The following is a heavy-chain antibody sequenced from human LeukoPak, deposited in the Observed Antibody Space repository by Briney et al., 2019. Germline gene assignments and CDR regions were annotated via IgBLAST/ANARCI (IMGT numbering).Heavy chain of an antibody. J-gene: IGHJ4*02. CDR1: GFILSTYD. Sequence: GGSLTLSCPASGFILSTYDMNWVRQPPGKGREFVSLMSAATGSIYYAASVTGHYTKYSDGDKNSLHMQMDSLKDEGTAVYYCARRIMNRGFDYWGRGTLVTVSS. D-gene: IGHD3-16*01. V-gene: IGHV3-48*02. CDR3: ARRIMNRGFDY. CDR2: MSAATGSI.